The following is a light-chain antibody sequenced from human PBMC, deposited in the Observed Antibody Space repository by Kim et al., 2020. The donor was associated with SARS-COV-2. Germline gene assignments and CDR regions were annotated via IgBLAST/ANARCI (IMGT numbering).Light chain of an antibody. V-gene: IGLV10-54*01. J-gene: IGLJ2*01. Sequence: RQPATLTCTGNSNNVGNRGAAWLQHHQGHPPKLLSYRNNDRPSGISERFSASRSGNTASLTIIGLQPEDEADYFCSTWDSSLSAAVFGGGTQLTVL. CDR1: SNNVGNRG. CDR2: RNN. CDR3: STWDSSLSAAV.